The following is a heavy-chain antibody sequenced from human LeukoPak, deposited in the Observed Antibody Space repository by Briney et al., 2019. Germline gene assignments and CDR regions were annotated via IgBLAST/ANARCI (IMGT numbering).Heavy chain of an antibody. CDR1: GGSISSYY. CDR2: IYCSGST. Sequence: SETLSLTCTVSGGSISSYYWSWIRQPPGKGLEWIGYIYCSGSTNYNPSLKSRVTISVDTSKNQFSLKLSSVTAADTAVYYCARHRRMVRALDYWGQGTLVTVSS. J-gene: IGHJ4*02. D-gene: IGHD3-10*01. CDR3: ARHRRMVRALDY. V-gene: IGHV4-59*08.